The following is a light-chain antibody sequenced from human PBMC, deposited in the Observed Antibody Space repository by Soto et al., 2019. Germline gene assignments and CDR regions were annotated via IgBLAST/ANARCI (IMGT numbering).Light chain of an antibody. Sequence: DIQVTHSTSTLSASIGDRVTITCRASQSISNWLAWYQQKPGKAPKLLIYDVSTLESGVPSRFSGSGSGTEYTLTISSLQPDDFATYYCQLYNSYSEAFGQGAKVDNK. CDR2: DVS. J-gene: IGKJ1*01. V-gene: IGKV1-5*01. CDR1: QSISNW. CDR3: QLYNSYSEA.